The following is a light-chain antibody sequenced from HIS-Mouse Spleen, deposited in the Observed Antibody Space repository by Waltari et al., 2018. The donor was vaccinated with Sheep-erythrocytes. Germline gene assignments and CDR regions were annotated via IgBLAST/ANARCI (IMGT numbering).Light chain of an antibody. CDR1: QRVSSN. CDR3: QQYNNWPPGT. Sequence: EIVMTQSPATLSVSPGERATLSCRASQRVSSNLACYQQKPGQAPRLLIYGASTRSTGIPARFSGSGSGTEFTLTISSMQSEDFAVYYCQQYNNWPPGTFGQGTKLEIK. J-gene: IGKJ2*02. V-gene: IGKV3-15*01. CDR2: GAS.